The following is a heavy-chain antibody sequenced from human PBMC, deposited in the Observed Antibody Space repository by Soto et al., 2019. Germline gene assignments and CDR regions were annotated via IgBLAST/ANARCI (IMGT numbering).Heavy chain of an antibody. CDR1: GASISRVDYC. CDR2: IYYSGTI. Sequence: PSETLSLTCTVSGASISRVDYCWAWIRQSPEKGLEWIGTIYYSGTIYYNPSLKSRLTISEDTSKNQFSLNLSSVTAADTAVYYCAGHERHFDGGEPTPRYFDSWDQGALVTVSS. D-gene: IGHD2-21*01. CDR3: AGHERHFDGGEPTPRYFDS. V-gene: IGHV4-39*01. J-gene: IGHJ4*02.